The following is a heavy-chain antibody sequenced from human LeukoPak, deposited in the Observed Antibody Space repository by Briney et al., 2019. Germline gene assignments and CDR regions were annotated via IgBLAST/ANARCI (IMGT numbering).Heavy chain of an antibody. CDR1: GGSISSYY. Sequence: SETLSLTCTVSGGSISSYYWSWIRQPPGKGLEWIGYISYSGSTNYNPSLKSRVTISIDTSKDQFSLKLRSVTAADTAIYYCARQGYDILTGYIDAFDIWGQGTMVTVSS. D-gene: IGHD3-9*01. CDR2: ISYSGST. V-gene: IGHV4-59*08. J-gene: IGHJ3*02. CDR3: ARQGYDILTGYIDAFDI.